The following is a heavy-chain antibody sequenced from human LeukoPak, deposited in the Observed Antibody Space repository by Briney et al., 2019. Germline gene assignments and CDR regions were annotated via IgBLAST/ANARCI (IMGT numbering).Heavy chain of an antibody. Sequence: ASVKVSCKASGYTFTSYYMHWVRQAPGQGLEWMGIINPSGGGTSYAQKFQGRVTMTRDTSTSTVYMELSSLRSEDTAVYYCARDTVVTAHAFDIWGQGTMVTVSS. CDR1: GYTFTSYY. CDR3: ARDTVVTAHAFDI. D-gene: IGHD4-23*01. J-gene: IGHJ3*02. CDR2: INPSGGGT. V-gene: IGHV1-46*01.